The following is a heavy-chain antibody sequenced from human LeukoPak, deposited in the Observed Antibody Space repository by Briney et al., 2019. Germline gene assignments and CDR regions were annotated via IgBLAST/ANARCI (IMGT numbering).Heavy chain of an antibody. CDR1: GFTFSSYS. CDR2: ISSSSSYI. Sequence: PGGSLRLSCAASGFTFSSYSMNWVRMAPGKGLEWVSSISSSSSYIYYADSVKGRFTISRDNAKNSLYLQMNSLRAEDTAVYYCARVEYNYGPNFDYWGQGTQVTVSS. CDR3: ARVEYNYGPNFDY. V-gene: IGHV3-21*01. D-gene: IGHD5-18*01. J-gene: IGHJ4*02.